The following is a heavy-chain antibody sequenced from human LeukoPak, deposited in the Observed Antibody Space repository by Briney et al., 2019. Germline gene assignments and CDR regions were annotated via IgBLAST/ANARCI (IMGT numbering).Heavy chain of an antibody. Sequence: GRSLRLSCAASGFTFSSYAMHWVRQAPGKGLEWVSSISSSSSYIYYADSVKGRFTISRDNAKNSLYLQMNSLRAEDTAVYYCARNLYYYDSSGYYYYWGQGTLVTVSS. CDR2: ISSSSSYI. V-gene: IGHV3-21*01. CDR1: GFTFSSYA. CDR3: ARNLYYYDSSGYYYY. D-gene: IGHD3-22*01. J-gene: IGHJ4*02.